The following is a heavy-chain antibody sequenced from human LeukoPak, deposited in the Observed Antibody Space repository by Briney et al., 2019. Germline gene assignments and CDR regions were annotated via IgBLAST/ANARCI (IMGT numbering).Heavy chain of an antibody. D-gene: IGHD3-22*01. CDR1: GFTFSSYG. Sequence: GRSLRLSCAASGFTFSSYGMHWVRQAPGKGLEWVAVISYDGSNKYYADSVKGRFTISRDNSKNMLYLQMNSLRAEDTAVCYCATDLIYYGNSGYNVHYFDHWGQGTLVTVSS. V-gene: IGHV3-30*03. CDR3: ATDLIYYGNSGYNVHYFDH. J-gene: IGHJ4*02. CDR2: ISYDGSNK.